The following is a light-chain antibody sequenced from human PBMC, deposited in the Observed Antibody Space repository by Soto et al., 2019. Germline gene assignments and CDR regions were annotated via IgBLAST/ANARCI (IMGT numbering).Light chain of an antibody. J-gene: IGLJ1*01. CDR2: DVT. CDR1: SSDVGAYNS. CDR3: SSYTSSSSYV. Sequence: QSVLTQPASVSGSPGQSIAISCTGTSSDVGAYNSVSWYQQYPGKAPKLMIHDVTNRLSGVSDRFSGSKSGNTASLTISGLQAEDEADYYCSSYTSSSSYVFGSGTKVTVL. V-gene: IGLV2-14*01.